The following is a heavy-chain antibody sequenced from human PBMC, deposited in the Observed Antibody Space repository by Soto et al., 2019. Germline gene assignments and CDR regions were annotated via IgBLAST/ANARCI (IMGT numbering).Heavy chain of an antibody. J-gene: IGHJ6*02. V-gene: IGHV4-34*01. CDR3: ARQRVEGPDSSSSILMDV. Sequence: SETLSLTCAVYGWSFGGFYWSLIRPPPGKGLEWIGEINHSGSTNYNPSLKSRVTISVDTSKNQFSLKLSSVTAADTAVYYCARQRVEGPDSSSSILMDVWGQGTTVTVSS. CDR1: GWSFGGFY. D-gene: IGHD6-6*01. CDR2: INHSGST.